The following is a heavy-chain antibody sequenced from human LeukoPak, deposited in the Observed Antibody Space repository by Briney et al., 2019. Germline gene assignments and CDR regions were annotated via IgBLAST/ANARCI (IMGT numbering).Heavy chain of an antibody. Sequence: PGGSLRLSCAASGFTFSSYGMHWVRQAPGKGLEWVAVIWYDGSNKYYADSVKGRFTISRDNSKNTLYLQMNSLRAEDTAVYHCAKDRSDWNDAFFDYWGQGTLVTVSS. CDR1: GFTFSSYG. V-gene: IGHV3-33*06. CDR2: IWYDGSNK. D-gene: IGHD1-1*01. J-gene: IGHJ4*02. CDR3: AKDRSDWNDAFFDY.